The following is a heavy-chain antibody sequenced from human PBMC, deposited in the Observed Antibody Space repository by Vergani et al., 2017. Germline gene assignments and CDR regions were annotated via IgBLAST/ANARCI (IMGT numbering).Heavy chain of an antibody. CDR3: ARHSEYGSGSSHSPTRHFDY. D-gene: IGHD3-10*01. CDR1: GYSISSGYY. Sequence: QVRLQESGPGLVKPSETLSLTCAVSGYSISSGYYWGWIRQPPGKGLEWIGSIYHSGSTYYNPSLKSRVTISVDTSKNQFSLKLSSVTAADTAVYYCARHSEYGSGSSHSPTRHFDYWGQGTLVTVSS. J-gene: IGHJ4*02. CDR2: IYHSGST. V-gene: IGHV4-38-2*01.